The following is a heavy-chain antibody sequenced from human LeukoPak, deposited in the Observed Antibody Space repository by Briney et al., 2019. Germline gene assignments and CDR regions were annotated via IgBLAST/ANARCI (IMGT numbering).Heavy chain of an antibody. CDR3: ATSYCSSTSCYSSLFDY. CDR2: INPSGGST. D-gene: IGHD2-2*01. CDR1: GYTFTSYY. Sequence: ASVKVSCKASGYTFTSYYMHWVRQAPGQGLEWMGIINPSGGSTSCAQKFQGRVTMTRDMSTSTVYMELSSLRSEDTAVYYCATSYCSSTSCYSSLFDYWGQGTLVTVSS. V-gene: IGHV1-46*01. J-gene: IGHJ4*02.